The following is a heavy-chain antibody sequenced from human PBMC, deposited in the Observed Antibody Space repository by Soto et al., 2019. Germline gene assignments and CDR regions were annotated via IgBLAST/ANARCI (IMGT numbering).Heavy chain of an antibody. CDR1: GYTFTSYG. CDR2: ISAYNGNT. CDR3: ARDEGLRYFDLLPVPLGGFDY. V-gene: IGHV1-18*01. J-gene: IGHJ4*02. Sequence: QVQLVQSGAEVKKPGASVKVSCKASGYTFTSYGISWVRQAPGQGLEWMGWISAYNGNTNYAQKLQGRVTMTTDTSTSTAYMELRSLRSDDTAVYYCARDEGLRYFDLLPVPLGGFDYWGQGTLVTVSS. D-gene: IGHD3-9*01.